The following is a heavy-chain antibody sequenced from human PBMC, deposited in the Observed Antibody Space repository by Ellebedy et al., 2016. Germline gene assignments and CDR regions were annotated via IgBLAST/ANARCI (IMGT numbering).Heavy chain of an antibody. J-gene: IGHJ4*02. V-gene: IGHV4-59*01. D-gene: IGHD1-1*01. CDR3: ARGMAAAGTSYYFDY. CDR1: GGSLGGFY. CDR2: FHYVGRT. Sequence: GSLRLSXTVSGGSLGGFYWTWIRQPPGKGLEWIGDFHYVGRTNYNPSLKSRVSISVDPSKNQFSLRVTSLTAADTAIYYCARGMAAAGTSYYFDYWGPGSLVTVSS.